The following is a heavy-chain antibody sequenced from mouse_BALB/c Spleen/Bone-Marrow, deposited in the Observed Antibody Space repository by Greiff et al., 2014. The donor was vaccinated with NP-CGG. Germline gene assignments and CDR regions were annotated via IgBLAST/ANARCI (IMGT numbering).Heavy chain of an antibody. D-gene: IGHD1-2*01. Sequence: EVQLQQSGPGLVKPSQSLSLTCTVTGYSITSDYAWNWIRQFPGNKLEWMGYISYSGSTSYNPSLKSRISITRDTSKNQFFLQLNSVTTEDTATYYCARSTATPYYFDYWGQGTTLTVSS. CDR1: GYSITSDYA. CDR2: ISYSGST. V-gene: IGHV3-2*02. J-gene: IGHJ2*01. CDR3: ARSTATPYYFDY.